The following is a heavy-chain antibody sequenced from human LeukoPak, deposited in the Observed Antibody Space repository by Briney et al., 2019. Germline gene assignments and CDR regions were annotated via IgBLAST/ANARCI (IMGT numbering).Heavy chain of an antibody. CDR1: GGSFSGYY. CDR2: INHSGST. CDR3: ARLGSVWGSGAKFDY. V-gene: IGHV4-34*01. Sequence: PSETLSLTCAVYGGSFSGYYWSWIRQPPGKGLEWIGEINHSGSTNYNPSLKSRVTISVDTSKNQFSLKLSSVTAADTAVYYCARLGSVWGSGAKFDYWGQGTLVTVSS. J-gene: IGHJ4*02. D-gene: IGHD3-10*01.